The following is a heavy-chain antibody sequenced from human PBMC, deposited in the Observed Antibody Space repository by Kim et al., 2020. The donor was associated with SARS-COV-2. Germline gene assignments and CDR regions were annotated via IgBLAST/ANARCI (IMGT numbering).Heavy chain of an antibody. CDR2: IYYSGST. J-gene: IGHJ4*02. CDR1: GGSISSSSYY. CDR3: ARTTGEYDFWSGYQY. D-gene: IGHD3-3*01. Sequence: SETLSLTCTVSGGSISSSSYYWGWIRQPPGKGLEWIGSIYYSGSTYYNPSLKSRVTISVDTSKNQFSLKLSSVTAADTAVYYCARTTGEYDFWSGYQYWGQGTLVTVSS. V-gene: IGHV4-39*01.